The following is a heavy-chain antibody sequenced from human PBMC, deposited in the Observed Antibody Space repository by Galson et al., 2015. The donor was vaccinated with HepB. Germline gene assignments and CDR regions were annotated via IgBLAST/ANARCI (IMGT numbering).Heavy chain of an antibody. D-gene: IGHD5-24*01. J-gene: IGHJ4*02. CDR1: GYTFTSYY. Sequence: SVKVSCKASGYTFTSYYMHWVRQAPGQGLEWMGIINPSGGSTSYAQKFQGRVTMTRDTSTSTVYMELSSLRSEDTAVYYCARDTRVEMATMGVFDYWGQGTLVTVSS. CDR3: ARDTRVEMATMGVFDY. V-gene: IGHV1-46*01. CDR2: INPSGGST.